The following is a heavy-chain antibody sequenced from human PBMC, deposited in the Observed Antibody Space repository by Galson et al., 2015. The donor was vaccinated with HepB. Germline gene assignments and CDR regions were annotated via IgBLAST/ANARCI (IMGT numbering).Heavy chain of an antibody. CDR3: ARDTSEVWYNWYYGRAFDI. D-gene: IGHD1-7*01. Sequence: SVKVSCKASGYTFTSYGISWVRQAPGQGLEWMGWISAYNGNTNYAQKLQGRVTMTTDTSTSTAYMELRSLRSDDTAVYYCARDTSEVWYNWYYGRAFDIWGQGTMVTVSS. CDR1: GYTFTSYG. CDR2: ISAYNGNT. V-gene: IGHV1-18*01. J-gene: IGHJ3*02.